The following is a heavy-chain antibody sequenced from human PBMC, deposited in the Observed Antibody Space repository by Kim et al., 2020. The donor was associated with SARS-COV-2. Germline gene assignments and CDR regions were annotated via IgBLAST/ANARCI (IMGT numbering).Heavy chain of an antibody. V-gene: IGHV4-59*08. D-gene: IGHD6-19*01. J-gene: IGHJ4*02. CDR2: IYYSGST. CDR1: GGSISSYY. CDR3: ASLSSGWHRNFDY. Sequence: SETLSLTCTVSGGSISSYYWSWIRQPPGKGLEWIGYIYYSGSTNYNPSLKSRVTISVDTSKNQFSLKLSSVTAEDTAVYYCASLSSGWHRNFDYRGQG.